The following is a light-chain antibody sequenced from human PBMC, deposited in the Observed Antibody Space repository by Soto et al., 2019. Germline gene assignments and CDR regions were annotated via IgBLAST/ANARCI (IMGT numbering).Light chain of an antibody. CDR2: KVS. V-gene: IGKV2-30*02. Sequence: DVVITQSPLSLPVTLGQPGSIACTSSQSLVHSNGNTYLAWFQQRPGQSPRRLIYKVSNRDSGVPDRFSGSGSGSHFILQISRVEAEDVGLYFCMQGTHCPQTFGQGTKVDIK. J-gene: IGKJ1*01. CDR3: MQGTHCPQT. CDR1: QSLVHSNGNTY.